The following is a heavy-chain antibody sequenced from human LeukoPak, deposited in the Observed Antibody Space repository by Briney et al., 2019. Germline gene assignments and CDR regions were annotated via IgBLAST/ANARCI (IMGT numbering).Heavy chain of an antibody. CDR3: ARASVFGVVTPFDY. D-gene: IGHD3-3*01. CDR1: GGSISSGDYY. Sequence: SQTLSLTCTVSGGSISSGDYYWSWIRQPPGKGLEWIGYIYYSGSTNYNPSLKSRVTISVDTSKNQFSLKLSSVTAADTAVYYCARASVFGVVTPFDYWGQGTLVTVSS. CDR2: IYYSGST. V-gene: IGHV4-30-4*08. J-gene: IGHJ4*02.